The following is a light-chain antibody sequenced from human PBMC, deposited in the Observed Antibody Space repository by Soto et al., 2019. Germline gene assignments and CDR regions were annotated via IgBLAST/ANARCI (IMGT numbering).Light chain of an antibody. CDR1: QTIDSS. J-gene: IGKJ1*01. CDR3: KQYKNYSWT. Sequence: DIQLTQSPSTLSASVGDRVTITCRTSQTIDSSLAWYQQKPGKAPQVLIYKASSLESGVPSRFSGSESGTEFTLTISSLQPDDFATYYCKQYKNYSWTFGQGTKVEIK. V-gene: IGKV1-5*03. CDR2: KAS.